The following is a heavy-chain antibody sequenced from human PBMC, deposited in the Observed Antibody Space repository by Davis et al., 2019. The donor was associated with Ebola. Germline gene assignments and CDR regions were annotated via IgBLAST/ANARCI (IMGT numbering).Heavy chain of an antibody. V-gene: IGHV3-23*01. D-gene: IGHD3-22*01. CDR2: IDGPTTNT. CDR3: SYWLSSHFDF. CDR1: GFTLRNYA. J-gene: IGHJ4*02. Sequence: PGGSLRLSCAASGFTLRNYAMIWVRQAPGKGLEWVSTIDGPTTNTHYGDSVKGRFTISRDNSKNTLFLQMNSLRPEDTAVYYCSYWLSSHFDFWGRGTLVTVSS.